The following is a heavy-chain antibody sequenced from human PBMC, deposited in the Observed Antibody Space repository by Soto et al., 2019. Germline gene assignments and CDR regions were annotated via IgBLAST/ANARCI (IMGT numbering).Heavy chain of an antibody. CDR1: GFTFSSYS. CDR2: ISSSSSYI. Sequence: GGSLRLSCAASGFTFSSYSMNWVRQAPGKGLEWVSSISSSSSYIYYADSVKGRFTISRDNAKNSLYLQMNSLRAEDTAVYYCASQDCTNGVCYPYYFDYWGQGTLVTVSS. CDR3: ASQDCTNGVCYPYYFDY. V-gene: IGHV3-21*01. D-gene: IGHD2-8*01. J-gene: IGHJ4*02.